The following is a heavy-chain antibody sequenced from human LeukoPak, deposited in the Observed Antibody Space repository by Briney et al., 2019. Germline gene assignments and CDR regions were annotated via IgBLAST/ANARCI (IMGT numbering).Heavy chain of an antibody. V-gene: IGHV4-39*01. CDR1: GVSISSSSDY. Sequence: SETLSLTCTVSGVSISSSSDYWGWVRQPPGKGLEWIGTIYYSGTTYYNPSLNSRLTISVDTSNNQFSLKLSSVTAADTAIYYCARHSSGWYYFEYWGQGTLVTVSS. D-gene: IGHD6-19*01. J-gene: IGHJ4*02. CDR2: IYYSGTT. CDR3: ARHSSGWYYFEY.